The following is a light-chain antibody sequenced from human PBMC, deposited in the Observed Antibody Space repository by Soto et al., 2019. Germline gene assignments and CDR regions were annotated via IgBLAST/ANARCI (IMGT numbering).Light chain of an antibody. CDR3: QQYNSILGT. CDR2: DAS. Sequence: IPITHSPSILSASVIDIVTITCRASQSISSWLAWYQQKPGKAPKLLIYDASSLESGVPSRFSGSGSGTEFTLTISSLQPDDFATYYCQQYNSILGTFGQGTKVDIK. J-gene: IGKJ1*01. V-gene: IGKV1-5*01. CDR1: QSISSW.